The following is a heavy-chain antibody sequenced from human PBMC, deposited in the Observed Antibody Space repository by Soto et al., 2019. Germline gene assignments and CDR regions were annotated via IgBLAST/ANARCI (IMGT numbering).Heavy chain of an antibody. J-gene: IGHJ4*02. Sequence: SETLSLTCSVSGGTIRSDYWGWIRQPPGKRLEWIGSIYYSGSTNYNPSLKSRVTISVDTSKNQFSLRLSSVTAADTAVYYCVRGFYDSGGYSSPFDYWGQGILVTVSS. CDR2: IYYSGST. CDR1: GGTIRSDY. CDR3: VRGFYDSGGYSSPFDY. D-gene: IGHD3-22*01. V-gene: IGHV4-59*01.